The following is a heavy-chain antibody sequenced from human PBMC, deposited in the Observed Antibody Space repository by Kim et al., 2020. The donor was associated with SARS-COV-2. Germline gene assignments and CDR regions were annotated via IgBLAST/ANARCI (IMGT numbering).Heavy chain of an antibody. CDR2: ISGSGGST. Sequence: GGSLRLSCAASGFTFSSYAMSWVRQAPGKGLEWVSAISGSGGSTYYADSVKGRFTISRDNSKNTLYLQMNSLRAEDKAVYSCAKDMCRYCSGGSWGQGTLVTVSS. CDR1: GFTFSSYA. CDR3: AKDMCRYCSGGS. J-gene: IGHJ4*02. V-gene: IGHV3-23*01. D-gene: IGHD2-15*01.